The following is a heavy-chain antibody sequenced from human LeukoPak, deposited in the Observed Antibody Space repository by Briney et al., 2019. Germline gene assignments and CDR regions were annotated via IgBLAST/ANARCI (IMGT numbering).Heavy chain of an antibody. CDR1: GFTFSSYA. Sequence: GGSLRLSCAASGFTFSSYAMSWVRQAPGKGLEWVSYISSSGSTIYYADSVKGRFTISRDNAKNSLYLQMNSLRAEDTAVYYCARDEGMEQQSHQYYFDYWGQGTLVTVSS. CDR3: ARDEGMEQQSHQYYFDY. D-gene: IGHD6-13*01. V-gene: IGHV3-48*04. CDR2: ISSSGSTI. J-gene: IGHJ4*02.